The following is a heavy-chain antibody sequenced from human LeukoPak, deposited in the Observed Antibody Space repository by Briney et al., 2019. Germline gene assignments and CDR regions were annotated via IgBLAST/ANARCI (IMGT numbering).Heavy chain of an antibody. Sequence: ASVKVPCKASGYTFSSYGFTWVRQAPGQGLEWMGWISANNVNTNYAQILQGRVTMTTDTSTSTAYMELRSLRSDDTAMYYCARDRGCSSTSCYIGGDWGQGTLVTVSS. J-gene: IGHJ4*02. CDR3: ARDRGCSSTSCYIGGD. CDR2: ISANNVNT. D-gene: IGHD2-2*02. CDR1: GYTFSSYG. V-gene: IGHV1-18*01.